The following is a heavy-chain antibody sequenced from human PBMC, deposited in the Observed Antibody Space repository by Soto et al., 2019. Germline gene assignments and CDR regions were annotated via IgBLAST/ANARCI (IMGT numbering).Heavy chain of an antibody. J-gene: IGHJ4*02. CDR1: GGSISSGDYY. Sequence: QVQLQESGPGLVKPSQTLSLTCTVSGGSISSGDYYWSWIRQPPGKGLEWIGYIYYSGSTYYNPSLQSRGTLSVDTSKNQFALKLSSVTAADTAVYYCARAQGSGFLVSWGQGTLVTVSS. CDR2: IYYSGST. D-gene: IGHD3-10*01. CDR3: ARAQGSGFLVS. V-gene: IGHV4-30-4*01.